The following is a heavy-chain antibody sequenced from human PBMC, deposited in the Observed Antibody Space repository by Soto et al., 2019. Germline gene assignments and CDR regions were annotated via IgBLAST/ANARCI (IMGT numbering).Heavy chain of an antibody. J-gene: IGHJ5*02. V-gene: IGHV4-31*03. CDR1: GGSISSGGYY. Sequence: SETLSLTCTVSGGSISSGGYYWSWIRQHPGKGLEWIGYIYYSGSTYYNPSLKSRVTISVDTSKNQFSLKLSSVTAADTAVYYCARGSYYDSSGYYGPWGQGTLVTV. CDR3: ARGSYYDSSGYYGP. D-gene: IGHD3-22*01. CDR2: IYYSGST.